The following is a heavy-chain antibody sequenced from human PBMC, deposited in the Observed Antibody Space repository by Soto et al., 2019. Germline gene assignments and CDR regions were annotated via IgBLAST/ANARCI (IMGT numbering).Heavy chain of an antibody. D-gene: IGHD4-17*01. Sequence: PSETLSLTCTVSGGSVSSGSYYWSWIRQPPGKGLEWIGYIYYSGSTNYNPSLKSRVTISVDTSKNQFSLKLSSVTAADTAVYYCAVRPVTTSLWYYFAYWGKGTLVTVSS. V-gene: IGHV4-61*01. J-gene: IGHJ4*02. CDR1: GGSVSSGSYY. CDR2: IYYSGST. CDR3: AVRPVTTSLWYYFAY.